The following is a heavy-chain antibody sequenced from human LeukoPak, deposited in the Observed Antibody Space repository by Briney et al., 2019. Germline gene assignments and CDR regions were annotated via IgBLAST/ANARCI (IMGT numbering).Heavy chain of an antibody. D-gene: IGHD2-2*01. CDR3: ARGGYCSSTSCYRHKFDY. CDR1: GGSFSGYY. J-gene: IGHJ4*02. CDR2: TNHSGST. V-gene: IGHV4-34*01. Sequence: PSETLSLTCAVYGGSFSGYYWSWIRQPPGKGLEWIGETNHSGSTNYNPSLKSRVTISVDTSKNQFSLKLSSVTAADTAVYYCARGGYCSSTSCYRHKFDYWGQGTLVTVSS.